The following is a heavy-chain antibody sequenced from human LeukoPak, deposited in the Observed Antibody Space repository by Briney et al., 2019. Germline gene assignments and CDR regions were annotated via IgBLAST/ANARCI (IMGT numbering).Heavy chain of an antibody. CDR2: IYPGDSDT. CDR3: ARHPPYCSSTSCYTGDYYYYMDV. Sequence: GESLKISCKGSGYSFTSYWIGWVRQMPGKGLEWMGIIYPGDSDTRYSPSFQGQVTISADKSISTAYLQWSSLKASDTAMYYCARHPPYCSSTSCYTGDYYYYMDVWGKGTTVTVSS. CDR1: GYSFTSYW. J-gene: IGHJ6*03. D-gene: IGHD2-2*02. V-gene: IGHV5-51*01.